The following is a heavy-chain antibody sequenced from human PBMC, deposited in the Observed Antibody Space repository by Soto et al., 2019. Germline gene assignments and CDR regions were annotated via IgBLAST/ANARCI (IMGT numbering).Heavy chain of an antibody. D-gene: IGHD3-3*01. CDR3: ARGGIRFLEWLLYADMDV. V-gene: IGHV1-8*01. J-gene: IGHJ6*03. CDR1: GYTFTSYD. Sequence: ASVKVSCRASGYTFTSYDINWVRQATGQGLEWMGWMNPNSGNTGYAQKFQGRVTMTRNTSISTAYMELSSLRSEDTAVYYCARGGIRFLEWLLYADMDVWGKGTTVTVSS. CDR2: MNPNSGNT.